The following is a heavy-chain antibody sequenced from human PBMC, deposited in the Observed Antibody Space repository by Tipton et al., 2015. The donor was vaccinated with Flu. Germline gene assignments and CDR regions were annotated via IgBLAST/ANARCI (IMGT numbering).Heavy chain of an antibody. CDR1: GGAISNSAYY. D-gene: IGHD5-12*01. CDR3: AREVATIGRWFDP. Sequence: TLSLTCSVSGGAISNSAYYWAWIRQPPGKGLEWIGCTYYTGNAYYNPSLKSRVTISVDTSKNQFSLKLSSVTAADTAVYYCAREVATIGRWFDPWGQGTLVTVSS. CDR2: TYYTGNA. V-gene: IGHV4-39*07. J-gene: IGHJ5*02.